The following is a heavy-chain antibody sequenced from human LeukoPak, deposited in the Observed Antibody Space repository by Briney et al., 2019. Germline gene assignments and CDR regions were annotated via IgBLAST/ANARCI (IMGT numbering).Heavy chain of an antibody. V-gene: IGHV1-18*04. CDR3: ARDLGLAYCGGDCYSEDAFDI. J-gene: IGHJ3*02. Sequence: ASVKVSCKASGYTFTSYGISWVRQAPGQGLEWMGWISAYNGNTNYAQKLQGRVTMTTDTSTSTAYMELRSLRSDDTAVYYCARDLGLAYCGGDCYSEDAFDIWGQGTMVTVPS. D-gene: IGHD2-21*02. CDR1: GYTFTSYG. CDR2: ISAYNGNT.